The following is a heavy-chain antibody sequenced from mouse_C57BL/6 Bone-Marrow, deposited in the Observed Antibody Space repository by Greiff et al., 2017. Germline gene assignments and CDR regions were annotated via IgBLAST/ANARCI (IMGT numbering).Heavy chain of an antibody. CDR1: GFTFSDAW. CDR2: IRNKANNHAT. J-gene: IGHJ2*01. D-gene: IGHD1-1*01. CDR3: TSYFLYYFDY. Sequence: EVKVEESGGGLVQPGGSMKLSCAASGFTFSDAWMDWVRPSPEKGLEWVAEIRNKANNHATYYAESVKGRFTISRDDSKSSVYLQMNSLRAEDTGIYYCTSYFLYYFDYWGQGTTLTVSS. V-gene: IGHV6-6*01.